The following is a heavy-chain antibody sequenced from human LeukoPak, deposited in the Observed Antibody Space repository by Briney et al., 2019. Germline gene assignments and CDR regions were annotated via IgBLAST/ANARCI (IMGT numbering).Heavy chain of an antibody. CDR2: INHGGST. D-gene: IGHD5-24*01. Sequence: LSLTCTVYGGSFGSYCWSWIRQSPGKGLEWIGEINHGGSTNYNPSLKSRVTISIDTSSTQFSLKLNSVTAADTAVYYCARWETEMGTRHFDYWGQGTLVTVSS. CDR3: ARWETEMGTRHFDY. V-gene: IGHV4-34*01. CDR1: GGSFGSYC. J-gene: IGHJ4*02.